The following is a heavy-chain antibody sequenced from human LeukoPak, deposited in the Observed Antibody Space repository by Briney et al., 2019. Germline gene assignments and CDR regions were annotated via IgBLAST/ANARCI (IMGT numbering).Heavy chain of an antibody. CDR1: GYTFTGYY. Sequence: EASVKVSCKASGYTFTGYYMHWVRQAPGQGLEWMGWINPNSGGTNYAQKFQGRVTMTRDMSISTAYMELSRLRSDDTAVYYCARGALSGSYYVNYWGQGTLVTVSS. CDR2: INPNSGGT. D-gene: IGHD1-26*01. J-gene: IGHJ4*02. CDR3: ARGALSGSYYVNY. V-gene: IGHV1-2*02.